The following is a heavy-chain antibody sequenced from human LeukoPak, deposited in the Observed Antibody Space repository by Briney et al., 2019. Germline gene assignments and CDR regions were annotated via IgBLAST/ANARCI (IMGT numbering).Heavy chain of an antibody. CDR2: INHSGST. J-gene: IGHJ4*02. Sequence: SETLSLTCAVYGGSSSGYYWSWIRQPPGKGLEWIGEINHSGSTNYNPSLKSRVTISVDTSKNQFSLKLSSVTAADTAVYYCARGGIVYCSSTSCYRGKTVDYWGQGTLVTVSS. CDR3: ARGGIVYCSSTSCYRGKTVDY. CDR1: GGSSSGYY. V-gene: IGHV4-34*01. D-gene: IGHD2-2*02.